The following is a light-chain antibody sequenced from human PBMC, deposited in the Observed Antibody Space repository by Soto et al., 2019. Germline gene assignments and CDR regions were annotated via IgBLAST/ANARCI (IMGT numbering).Light chain of an antibody. CDR2: NVS. CDR3: EQGAHWPPT. J-gene: IGKJ3*01. CDR1: QSLVYRDGKTY. Sequence: DVVMTQSPLSLSVTLGQPASISCRSSQSLVYRDGKTYLNWFHQRPGQSPRRLIYNVSKRDSGAPDRFSGSGSGTDFTLNISRVEAEDVGVYYCEQGAHWPPTIGPGTKVDIK. V-gene: IGKV2-30*01.